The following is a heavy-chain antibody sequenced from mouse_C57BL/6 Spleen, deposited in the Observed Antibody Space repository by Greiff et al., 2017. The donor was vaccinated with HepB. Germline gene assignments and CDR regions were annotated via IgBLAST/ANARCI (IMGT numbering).Heavy chain of an antibody. CDR2: INYDGSST. CDR3: ARALWYFDY. Sequence: EVKLMESEGGLVQPGRSMKLSCTASGFTFSDYYMAWVRQVPEKGLEWVANINYDGSSTYYLDSLKSRFIISRDNAKNILYLQMSSLKSEDTATYYCARALWYFDYWGQGTTLTVSS. CDR1: GFTFSDYY. D-gene: IGHD1-1*02. V-gene: IGHV5-16*01. J-gene: IGHJ2*01.